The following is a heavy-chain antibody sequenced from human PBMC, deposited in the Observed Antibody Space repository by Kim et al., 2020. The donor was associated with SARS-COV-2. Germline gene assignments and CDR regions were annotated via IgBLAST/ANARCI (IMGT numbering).Heavy chain of an antibody. V-gene: IGHV3-23*01. CDR1: GFTFSSYA. Sequence: GGSLRLSCAASGFTFSSYAMSWVRQAPGKGLEWVSAISGSGGSTYYADSVKGRFTISRDNSKNTLYLQMNSLRAEDTAVYYCAKEAGVTIFGVVIHHRNWFDPWGQGTLVTVSS. CDR2: ISGSGGST. CDR3: AKEAGVTIFGVVIHHRNWFDP. J-gene: IGHJ5*02. D-gene: IGHD3-3*01.